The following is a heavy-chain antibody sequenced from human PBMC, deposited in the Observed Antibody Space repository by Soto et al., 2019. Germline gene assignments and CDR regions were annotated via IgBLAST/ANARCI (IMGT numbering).Heavy chain of an antibody. Sequence: GGSLRLSCAASGFPFSSYAMSWVRQAPGKGLEWVSTISSGGGSTYYADSVKGRFTISRDNSENKLYLQMNSLRAEDTAVYYCARHAAGWNRPFDSWGRGTLVTVSS. CDR2: ISSGGGST. D-gene: IGHD1-1*01. CDR1: GFPFSSYA. CDR3: ARHAAGWNRPFDS. J-gene: IGHJ4*02. V-gene: IGHV3-23*01.